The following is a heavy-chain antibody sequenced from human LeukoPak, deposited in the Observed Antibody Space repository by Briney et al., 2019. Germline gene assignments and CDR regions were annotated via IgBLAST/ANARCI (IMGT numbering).Heavy chain of an antibody. CDR3: ATDGVAVIWSRREIVAYALDI. Sequence: ASVKVSCKVFGYTLTELSMHWVRQAPGKGLEWMGGFDPEDGETIYAQKFQGRVTMTEDTSTNTAYMELSSLRSGDTAVYYCATDGVAVIWSRREIVAYALDIWGQGTMVTVSS. J-gene: IGHJ3*02. CDR2: FDPEDGET. CDR1: GYTLTELS. D-gene: IGHD3-3*01. V-gene: IGHV1-24*01.